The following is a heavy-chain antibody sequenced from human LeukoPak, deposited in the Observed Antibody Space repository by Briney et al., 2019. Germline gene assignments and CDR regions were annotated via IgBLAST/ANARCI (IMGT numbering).Heavy chain of an antibody. CDR2: ISWNSGSI. V-gene: IGHV3-9*01. D-gene: IGHD1-26*01. CDR1: GFTFSSYA. Sequence: GGSLRLSCAASGFTFSSYAMHWVRQAPGKGLEWVSGISWNSGSIGYADSVKGRFTISRDNAKNSLYLQMNSLRAEDTALYYCAKAYGATDYYFDYWGQGTLVTVSS. CDR3: AKAYGATDYYFDY. J-gene: IGHJ4*02.